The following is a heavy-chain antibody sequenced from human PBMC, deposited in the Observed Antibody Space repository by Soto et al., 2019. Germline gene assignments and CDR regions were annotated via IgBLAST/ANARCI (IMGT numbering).Heavy chain of an antibody. CDR1: GGSISSSSYY. J-gene: IGHJ5*02. CDR2: IYYSGST. Sequence: SETLSLTCTVSGGSISSSSYYWGWIRQPPGKGLEWIGSIYYSGSTYYNPSLKSRVTISVDTSKNQFSLKLSSVTAADTAVYYCARQYLEWFNNWFDPWGQGTLVTVSS. CDR3: ARQYLEWFNNWFDP. V-gene: IGHV4-39*01. D-gene: IGHD3-3*01.